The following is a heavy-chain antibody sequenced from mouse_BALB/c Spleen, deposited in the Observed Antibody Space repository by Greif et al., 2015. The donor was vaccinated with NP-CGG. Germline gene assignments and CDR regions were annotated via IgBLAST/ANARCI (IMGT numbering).Heavy chain of an antibody. V-gene: IGHV5-9-3*01. CDR2: ISSGGSYT. CDR3: ARQDYDYDDALAY. Sequence: EVNVVESGGGLVKPGGSLKLSCAASGFTFSSYAMSWVRQTPEKRLEWVATISSGGSYTYYPDSVKGRFTISRDNAKNTLYLQMSSRRSEDTAMYFCARQDYDYDDALAYWGQGTLVTVSA. CDR1: GFTFSSYA. D-gene: IGHD2-4*01. J-gene: IGHJ3*01.